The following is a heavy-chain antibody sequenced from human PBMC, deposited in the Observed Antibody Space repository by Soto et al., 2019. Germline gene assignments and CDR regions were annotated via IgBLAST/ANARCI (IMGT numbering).Heavy chain of an antibody. D-gene: IGHD2-15*01. CDR1: GFTFISYS. CDR3: ARDGGEDAFDF. J-gene: IGHJ3*01. V-gene: IGHV3-21*01. CDR2: ISSSSSYI. Sequence: GGSLRLSCTASGFTFISYSMNWVRQAPGKGLEWVSSISSSSSYIYDADSVKGRFTISRDNAKNSLYLQMISLRAEDTAVYYCARDGGEDAFDFWGQGTMVTVSS.